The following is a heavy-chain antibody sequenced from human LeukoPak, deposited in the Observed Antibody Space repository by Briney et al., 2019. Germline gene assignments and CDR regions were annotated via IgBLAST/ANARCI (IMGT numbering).Heavy chain of an antibody. CDR3: ARLRGSGWLDAFDI. V-gene: IGHV4-4*07. CDR2: ISTSGTT. Sequence: KPSETLSLTCTVSGGSVTTYYWSWIRQSAGKGLEWIGHISTSGTTTYNPSLKSRVTMSVDTSKNQFSLKLTSVTAADTAVYYCARLRGSGWLDAFDIWGQGTMVTVSS. D-gene: IGHD6-19*01. CDR1: GGSVTTYY. J-gene: IGHJ3*02.